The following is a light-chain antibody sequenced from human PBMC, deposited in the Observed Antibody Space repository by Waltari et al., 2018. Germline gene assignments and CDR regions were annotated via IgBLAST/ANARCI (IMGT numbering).Light chain of an antibody. J-gene: IGLJ1*01. CDR2: EVS. Sequence: QSALTQTPSASGSPGPSVTIPCTGTSRDVGGYNYVSWYQQHPGKAPKLMIYEVSKRPSGVPDRFSGSKSGNTASLTVSGLQAEDEADYYCSSYAGSNNYVFGTGTKVTVL. CDR1: SRDVGGYNY. CDR3: SSYAGSNNYV. V-gene: IGLV2-8*01.